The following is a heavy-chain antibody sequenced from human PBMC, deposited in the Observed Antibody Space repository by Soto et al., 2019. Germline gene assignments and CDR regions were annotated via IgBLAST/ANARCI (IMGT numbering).Heavy chain of an antibody. CDR1: GGSISSYY. J-gene: IGHJ6*02. CDR3: ARQGWGYDILTGLKRGDIHYYYGMDV. CDR2: IYYSGST. V-gene: IGHV4-59*08. Sequence: QVQLQESGPGLVKPSETLSLTCTVSGGSISSYYWSWIRQPPGKGLEWIGYIYYSGSTNYNPSLKSRVTISLDTSKNQFSLKLSSVTAADTAVYYCARQGWGYDILTGLKRGDIHYYYGMDVWGQGTTVTVSS. D-gene: IGHD3-9*01.